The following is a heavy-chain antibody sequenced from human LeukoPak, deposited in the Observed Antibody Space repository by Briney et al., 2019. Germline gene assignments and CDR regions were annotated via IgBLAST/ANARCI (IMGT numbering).Heavy chain of an antibody. CDR2: IYKIGTT. V-gene: IGHV4-59*02. CDR3: VIGVGWQPDY. Sequence: SETPSLTCTVFGDSVTGYFLNWVRQPPGKGLEWIGHIYKIGTTNYNPSLKSRLTISADTSKNQFSLQLRSVTAADTAVYYCVIGVGWQPDYWGQGALVTVSS. J-gene: IGHJ4*02. D-gene: IGHD2-15*01. CDR1: GDSVTGYF.